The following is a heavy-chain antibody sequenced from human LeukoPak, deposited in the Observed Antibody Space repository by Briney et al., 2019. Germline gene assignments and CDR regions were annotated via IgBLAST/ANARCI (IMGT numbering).Heavy chain of an antibody. J-gene: IGHJ5*02. Sequence: SETLSLTCAVYGESFSEYYWSWIRQPPGKGLEWTGQINHSGGTNYHPSLKTRVTISLDTSKNQVSLKLRSVTAADTAVCYCAFEGPVSGYAFDPWGQGALVAVSS. D-gene: IGHD5-12*01. CDR1: GESFSEYY. CDR2: INHSGGT. CDR3: AFEGPVSGYAFDP. V-gene: IGHV4-34*01.